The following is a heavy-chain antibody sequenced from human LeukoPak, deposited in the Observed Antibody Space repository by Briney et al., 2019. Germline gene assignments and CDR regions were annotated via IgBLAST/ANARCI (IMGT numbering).Heavy chain of an antibody. CDR2: ISWNGGGT. D-gene: IGHD2-15*01. CDR3: ARIKGDCSGGSCYSSRGHFDP. V-gene: IGHV3-20*04. J-gene: IGHJ5*02. CDR1: GFTFSSYG. Sequence: GGTLRLSCAASGFTFSSYGMSWGGEAPGTGLEGFSGISWNGGGTGYAGSVKGRFTIYSDNAKNSLYLQMNSLRAEDTALYYCARIKGDCSGGSCYSSRGHFDPWGQGTLVTVSS.